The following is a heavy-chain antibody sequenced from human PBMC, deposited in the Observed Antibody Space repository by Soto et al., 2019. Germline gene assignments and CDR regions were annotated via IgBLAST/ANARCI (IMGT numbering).Heavy chain of an antibody. J-gene: IGHJ5*02. Sequence: QVQLQESGPGLVKPSQTLSLTCTVSGGSITSGPYYWSWIRQNPGKGLEWIGYIRHSGSAYYNPSLKSRVTISVDTSKNLLSLNLSSVTAADTAVYYCARVPGAGTRWFDPWGQGTLVTVSS. CDR2: IRHSGSA. D-gene: IGHD6-13*01. CDR3: ARVPGAGTRWFDP. V-gene: IGHV4-31*03. CDR1: GGSITSGPYY.